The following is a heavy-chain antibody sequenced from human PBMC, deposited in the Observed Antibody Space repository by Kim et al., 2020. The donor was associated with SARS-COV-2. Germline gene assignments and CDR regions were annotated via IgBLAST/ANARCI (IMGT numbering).Heavy chain of an antibody. J-gene: IGHJ6*02. D-gene: IGHD6-19*01. CDR3: AKEQVVVAGPVLYYYGMDV. V-gene: IGHV3-30*02. Sequence: KVRFTICRDNAKNTLYLQMNGLRAEDTAVYYCAKEQVVVAGPVLYYYGMDVWGQGTTVTVSS.